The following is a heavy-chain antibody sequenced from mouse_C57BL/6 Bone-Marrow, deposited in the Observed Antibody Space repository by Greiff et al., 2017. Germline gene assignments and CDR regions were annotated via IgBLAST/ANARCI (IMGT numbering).Heavy chain of an antibody. CDR3: AREAVYDGYYFWYFDV. D-gene: IGHD2-3*01. CDR2: ILPGSGST. CDR1: GYTFTGYW. V-gene: IGHV1-9*01. J-gene: IGHJ1*03. Sequence: QVQLQQSGAELMKPGASVKLSCKATGYTFTGYWIGWVKQRPGHGLEWIGEILPGSGSTNYNEKFKGKATFTADTSSNTAYMQLSSLTTEDSAIYYCAREAVYDGYYFWYFDVWGTGTTVTVSS.